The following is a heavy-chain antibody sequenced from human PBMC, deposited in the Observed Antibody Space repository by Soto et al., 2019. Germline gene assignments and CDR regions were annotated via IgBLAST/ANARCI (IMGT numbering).Heavy chain of an antibody. V-gene: IGHV1-18*04. CDR1: GYTFTSYG. D-gene: IGHD3-22*01. Sequence: GASVKVSCKASGYTFTSYGISWVRQAPGQGLKWMGWISAYNGNTNYAQKLQGRVTMTTDTSTSTAYMELRSLRSDDTAVYYCAGDGLGYYDSSGPPYYWGQGTLVTVSS. J-gene: IGHJ4*02. CDR2: ISAYNGNT. CDR3: AGDGLGYYDSSGPPYY.